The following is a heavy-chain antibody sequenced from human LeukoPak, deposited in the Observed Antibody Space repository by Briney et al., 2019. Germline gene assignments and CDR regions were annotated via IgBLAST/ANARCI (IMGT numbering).Heavy chain of an antibody. Sequence: GESLKISSKGSGYSFTSYWIGWVRQMPGKSLEWMGIIYPGDSDTRYSPSFQGQVTISADKSISTAYLQWSSLKASDTAMYYCARLDTAMVNDAFDIWGQGTMVTVSS. CDR3: ARLDTAMVNDAFDI. V-gene: IGHV5-51*01. D-gene: IGHD5-18*01. CDR1: GYSFTSYW. J-gene: IGHJ3*02. CDR2: IYPGDSDT.